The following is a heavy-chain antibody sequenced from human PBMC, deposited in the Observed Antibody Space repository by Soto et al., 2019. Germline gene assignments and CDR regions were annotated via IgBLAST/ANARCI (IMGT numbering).Heavy chain of an antibody. CDR1: GYTFTSYA. CDR3: ARDPIAAAYYYYYMDV. D-gene: IGHD6-13*01. Sequence: ASVKVSCKASGYTFTSYAMHWVRQAPGQRLEWMGWINAGNGNTKYSQKFQGRVTITRDTSASTAYMELSSLRSEDTAVYYCARDPIAAAYYYYYMDVWGKGTTVTVSS. V-gene: IGHV1-3*01. CDR2: INAGNGNT. J-gene: IGHJ6*03.